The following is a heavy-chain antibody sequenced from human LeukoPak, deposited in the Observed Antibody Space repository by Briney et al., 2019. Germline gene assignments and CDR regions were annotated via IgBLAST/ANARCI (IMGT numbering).Heavy chain of an antibody. V-gene: IGHV3-11*04. J-gene: IGHJ4*02. CDR3: ATVSGSYGY. CDR1: GFTFSDYY. CDR2: ISSSGTTI. Sequence: PGGSLRLSCAASGFTFSDYYMSWIRQAPGKGLEWISYISSSGTTIFYADSVKGRFTISRDSAKNSLYLQMNSLRAEDTALYYCATVSGSYGYWGQGTLVTVSS. D-gene: IGHD1-26*01.